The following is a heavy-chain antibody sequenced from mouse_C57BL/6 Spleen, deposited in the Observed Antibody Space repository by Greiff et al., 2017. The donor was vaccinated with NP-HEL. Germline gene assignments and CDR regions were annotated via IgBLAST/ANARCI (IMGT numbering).Heavy chain of an antibody. Sequence: VQLQQSGAELVKPGASVKISCKASGYAFSSYWMNWVKQRPGKGLEWIGQIYPGDGDTNYNGKVKGKATLTADKSSSTAYMQLSSLTSEDSAVYFCARFPTVVATGFDYWGQGTTLTVSS. CDR1: GYAFSSYW. V-gene: IGHV1-80*01. CDR3: ARFPTVVATGFDY. J-gene: IGHJ2*01. D-gene: IGHD1-1*01. CDR2: IYPGDGDT.